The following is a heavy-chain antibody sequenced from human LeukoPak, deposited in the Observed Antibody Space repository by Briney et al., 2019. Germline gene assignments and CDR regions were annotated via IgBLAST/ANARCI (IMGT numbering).Heavy chain of an antibody. CDR1: EFTFSSYS. CDR3: LRDLNWSLDQ. D-gene: IGHD1-20*01. CDR2: ITNSGNSK. J-gene: IGHJ4*02. Sequence: GGSLRLSCAASEFTFSSYSMNWVRQAPGKGLEWVSYITNSGNSKSYADSVKGRFTISRDNAKNTLYLQMNSLRAEDTAVYYCLRDLNWSLDQWGQGTLVTVSS. V-gene: IGHV3-48*04.